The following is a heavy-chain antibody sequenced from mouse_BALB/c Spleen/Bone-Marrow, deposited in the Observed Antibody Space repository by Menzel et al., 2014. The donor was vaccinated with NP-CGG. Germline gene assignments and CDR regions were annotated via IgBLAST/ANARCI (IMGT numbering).Heavy chain of an antibody. CDR1: GFTFSSYG. CDR2: ISSGGSNT. CDR3: ARHQRYYAMDY. Sequence: DVQLVESGGDLVKPGGSLKLSCAASGFTFSSYGMSWGRRTPDKRLEWVATISSGGSNTYYPDNVKGRFTISRDNAKNTLYLQMSSLKSEDTAMYYCARHQRYYAMDYWGQGTSVTVSS. V-gene: IGHV5-6*01. J-gene: IGHJ4*01.